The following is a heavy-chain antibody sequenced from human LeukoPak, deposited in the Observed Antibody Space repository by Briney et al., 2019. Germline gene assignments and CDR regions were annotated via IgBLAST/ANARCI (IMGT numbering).Heavy chain of an antibody. CDR2: ISSSGSTI. J-gene: IGHJ4*02. D-gene: IGHD5-18*01. CDR3: ARAKWPGYSYGVDY. V-gene: IGHV3-11*01. CDR1: GFTFSDYY. Sequence: GGSLRLSCATSGFTFSDYYMSSIRQAPGKGLEWVSVISSSGSTIYYADSVKGRFTISRDNAKNSLYLQMTSLRVEDTAVYYCARAKWPGYSYGVDYWGQGTLVTVSS.